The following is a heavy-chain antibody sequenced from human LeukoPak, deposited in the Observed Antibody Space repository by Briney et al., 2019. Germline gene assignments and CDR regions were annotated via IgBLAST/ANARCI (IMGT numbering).Heavy chain of an antibody. CDR3: ARAAYGSGKQVLESPYYYGMDV. CDR2: TYYRSKWYN. D-gene: IGHD3-10*01. CDR1: GDSVSSNSAA. V-gene: IGHV6-1*01. J-gene: IGHJ6*02. Sequence: SQTLSLTCAISGDSVSSNSAAWNWIRQSPSRGLEWLGRTYYRSKWYNDYAVSVKSRITINPDTSKNQFSLQLNSVTPEDTAVYYCARAAYGSGKQVLESPYYYGMDVWGQGTTVTVSS.